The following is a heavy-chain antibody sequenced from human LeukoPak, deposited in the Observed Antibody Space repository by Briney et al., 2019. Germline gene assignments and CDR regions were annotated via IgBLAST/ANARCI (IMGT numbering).Heavy chain of an antibody. CDR3: ARGAGDLYYYYYYMDV. J-gene: IGHJ6*03. V-gene: IGHV1-2*02. Sequence: ASVTVSCKASGYTFTGYYMHWVRQAPGQGLEWMGWINPNSGGTNYAQKFQGRVTMTRDTSISTAYMELSRLRSDATAVYYCARGAGDLYYYYYYMDVWGNGTTVTVSS. CDR2: INPNSGGT. CDR1: GYTFTGYY.